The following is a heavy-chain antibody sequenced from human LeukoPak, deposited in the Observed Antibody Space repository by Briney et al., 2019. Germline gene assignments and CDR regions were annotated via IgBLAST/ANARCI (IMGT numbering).Heavy chain of an antibody. CDR1: GGSITSVSYS. CDR2: INHSGST. Sequence: SETLSLTCTVSGGSITSVSYSWSWIRQPPGKGLEWIGEINHSGSTNYNPSLKSRVTISVDTSKNQFSLKLSSVTAADTAVYYCARRDIVVVVAANYFDYWGQGTLVTVSS. D-gene: IGHD2-15*01. V-gene: IGHV4-39*07. CDR3: ARRDIVVVVAANYFDY. J-gene: IGHJ4*02.